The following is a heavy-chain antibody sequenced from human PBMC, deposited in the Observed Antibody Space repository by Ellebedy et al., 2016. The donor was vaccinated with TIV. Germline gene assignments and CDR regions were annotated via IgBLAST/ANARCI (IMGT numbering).Heavy chain of an antibody. J-gene: IGHJ3*02. CDR2: IHPSDSDT. D-gene: IGHD3-22*01. CDR1: GYSFTSYW. Sequence: GESLKISXQGSGYSFTSYWIGWVRQMPGKGLEWMGIIHPSDSDTLYSPSFQGQVTISVDMSFSAAYLQWSSVQASDTATYYCARTDSSTNCRVLDNCAFDIWGQGTMVTVSS. CDR3: ARTDSSTNCRVLDNCAFDI. V-gene: IGHV5-51*01.